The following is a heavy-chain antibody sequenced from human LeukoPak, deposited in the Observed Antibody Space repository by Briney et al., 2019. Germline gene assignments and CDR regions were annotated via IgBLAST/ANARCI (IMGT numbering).Heavy chain of an antibody. J-gene: IGHJ4*02. CDR2: IYYSGSA. CDR1: GGSISSYY. CDR3: ARGGGRKLDY. Sequence: SETLSLTCAVSGGSISSYYWSWIRQPPGKGLEWIGYIYYSGSANYNPSLKGRVTISVDTSMNQFSLRLSSVTAADTAVYYCARGGGRKLDYWGQGTLVTVSS. D-gene: IGHD3-16*01. V-gene: IGHV4-59*01.